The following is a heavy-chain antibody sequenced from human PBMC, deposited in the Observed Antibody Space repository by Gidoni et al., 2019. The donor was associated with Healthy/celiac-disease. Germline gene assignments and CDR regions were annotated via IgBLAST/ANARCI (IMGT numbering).Heavy chain of an antibody. CDR2: IWYDGSNK. V-gene: IGHV3-33*01. Sequence: QVQLGEFGGGVVQPGRSLRLSCAASGFTFSSYGMHWVRQAPGKGLEWVAVIWYDGSNKYYADSVKGRFTISRDNSKNTLHLQMNSLRAEDTAVYYCAREEAIAARPLDYWGQGTLVTVSS. CDR3: AREEAIAARPLDY. J-gene: IGHJ4*02. CDR1: GFTFSSYG. D-gene: IGHD6-6*01.